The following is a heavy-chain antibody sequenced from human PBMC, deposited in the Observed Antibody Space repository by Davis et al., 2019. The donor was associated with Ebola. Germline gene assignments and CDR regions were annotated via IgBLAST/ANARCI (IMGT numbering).Heavy chain of an antibody. CDR3: ARHRGANYYGSGSLPPDY. CDR1: GYTFKTNG. D-gene: IGHD3-10*01. Sequence: ASVKVSCKTSGYTFKTNGVSWVRLTPGQGLEWLGWISASDDFADYAQKFQGRVTMTTDISTSTAYMELRSLRSDDTALYYCARHRGANYYGSGSLPPDYWGQGTLVTVSS. V-gene: IGHV1-18*01. CDR2: ISASDDFA. J-gene: IGHJ4*02.